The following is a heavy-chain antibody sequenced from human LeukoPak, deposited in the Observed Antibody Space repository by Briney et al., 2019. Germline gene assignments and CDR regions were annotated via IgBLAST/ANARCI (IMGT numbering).Heavy chain of an antibody. CDR1: GFNVNSNY. Sequence: GGSLRLSCAASGFNVNSNYMSWVRQAPGKGLEWVSVAYSGGSTYYADSVKGRFTISRDDPKNTLYLQMNSLRVEDTAVYYCARDRYSGSYPLDYWGQGTLVTVSS. J-gene: IGHJ4*02. D-gene: IGHD1-26*01. CDR2: AYSGGST. V-gene: IGHV3-66*01. CDR3: ARDRYSGSYPLDY.